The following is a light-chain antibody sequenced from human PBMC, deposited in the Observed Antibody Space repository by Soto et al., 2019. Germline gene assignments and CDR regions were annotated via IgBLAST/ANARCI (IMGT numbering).Light chain of an antibody. J-gene: IGLJ2*01. V-gene: IGLV2-18*02. CDR2: DVS. Sequence: QSALTQPHSVSGSPGQGVALSFSGTGSGVGSNNRLSWYQPPPGAAPKLSIYDVSNPHSGIPDPFSGSKSANTASLTISGLQHEAEADYYCRSYTTSTPYVFGTGTKLTVL. CDR3: RSYTTSTPYV. CDR1: GSGVGSNNR.